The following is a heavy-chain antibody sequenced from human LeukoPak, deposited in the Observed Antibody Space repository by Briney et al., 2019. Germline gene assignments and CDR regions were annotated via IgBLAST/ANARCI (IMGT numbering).Heavy chain of an antibody. CDR3: AKEYRWSVDAFDI. Sequence: RPGGSLRLSCAASGFTFSSYAMSWVRQAPGKGLEWVSAISGSGGSTYYADPVKGRFTISRDNSKNTLYLQMNSLRAEDTAVYYCAKEYRWSVDAFDIWGQGTMVTVSS. D-gene: IGHD2-2*01. CDR1: GFTFSSYA. V-gene: IGHV3-23*01. J-gene: IGHJ3*02. CDR2: ISGSGGST.